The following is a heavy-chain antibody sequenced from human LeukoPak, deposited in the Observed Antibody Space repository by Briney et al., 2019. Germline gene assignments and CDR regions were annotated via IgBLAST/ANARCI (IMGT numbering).Heavy chain of an antibody. Sequence: SETLSLTCTVSGGSINNYYWSRIRQPLGKGLEWIGYIIYSGSTNYNPSLKSRVTISVDTSKNQFSLKLSSVTAADTAVYYCARHPRNYYDSSGYYFHFDYWGQGTLVTVSS. CDR2: IIYSGST. CDR1: GGSINNYY. J-gene: IGHJ4*02. D-gene: IGHD3-22*01. V-gene: IGHV4-59*08. CDR3: ARHPRNYYDSSGYYFHFDY.